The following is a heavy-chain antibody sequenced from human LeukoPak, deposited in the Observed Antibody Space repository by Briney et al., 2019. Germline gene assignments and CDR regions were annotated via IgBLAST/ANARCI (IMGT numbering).Heavy chain of an antibody. Sequence: EASVKVSCKASGYTFTSYGISWVRQAPGQGLEWMGWISAYNGNTNYAQKLQGRVTMTTDTSTSTAYMELRSLRSDDTAVYYCARDHYYDSRAHFDYWGQGTLVTVSS. CDR2: ISAYNGNT. CDR3: ARDHYYDSRAHFDY. J-gene: IGHJ4*02. V-gene: IGHV1-18*01. CDR1: GYTFTSYG. D-gene: IGHD3-22*01.